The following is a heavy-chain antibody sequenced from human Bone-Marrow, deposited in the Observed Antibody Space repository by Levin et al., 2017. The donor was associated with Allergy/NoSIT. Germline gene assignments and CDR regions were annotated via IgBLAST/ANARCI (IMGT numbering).Heavy chain of an antibody. CDR3: ARTDGSAFDY. D-gene: IGHD3-10*01. V-gene: IGHV4-28*01. Sequence: SETLSLTCAVSDSSITDISKWWGWIRQRPGKGLEWMGYIHYSGSTYYNPSLKSRVTMSVDASKNHFSLKLTSVTAVDAAVYYCARTDGSAFDYWGQGTLVTVSS. CDR1: DSSITDISKW. J-gene: IGHJ4*02. CDR2: IHYSGST.